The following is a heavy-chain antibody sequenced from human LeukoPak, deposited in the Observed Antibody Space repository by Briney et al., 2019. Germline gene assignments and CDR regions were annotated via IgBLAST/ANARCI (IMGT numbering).Heavy chain of an antibody. J-gene: IGHJ4*02. CDR3: AREASYGYFDX. CDR2: IKQDGSEK. CDR1: GFTFSSYW. Sequence: PGGSLRLSCAASGFTFSSYWMSWVRQAPGKGLEWVANIKQDGSEKYYVDSVKGRFTISRDNAKNSLYLQMSSLRAEDTAVYYCAREASYGYFDXWGQGTLVTVSS. V-gene: IGHV3-7*03. D-gene: IGHD5-18*01.